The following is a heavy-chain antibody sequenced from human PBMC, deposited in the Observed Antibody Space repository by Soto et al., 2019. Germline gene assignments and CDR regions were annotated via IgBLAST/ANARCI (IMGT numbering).Heavy chain of an antibody. J-gene: IGHJ5*02. D-gene: IGHD3-10*01. V-gene: IGHV1-69*01. CDR1: GGTFSSYA. CDR3: ARVTSMVRGVIDNWFDP. Sequence: QVPLVQAGAEVKKPGSSVTVSCKASGGTFSSYAIHWVRQAPGQGLEWMGGTIPMYGPAKYAQRVQGRVTITADESTTTVYMELTSLTSQDTAVYYCARVTSMVRGVIDNWFDPWGHGPLVTVSS. CDR2: TIPMYGPA.